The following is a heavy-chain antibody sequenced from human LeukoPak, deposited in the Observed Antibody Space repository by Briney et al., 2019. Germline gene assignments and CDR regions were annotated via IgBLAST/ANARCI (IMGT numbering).Heavy chain of an antibody. CDR1: GGSISSSSYY. CDR3: ARLSSGWYPIDY. CDR2: IYYSGSA. J-gene: IGHJ4*02. V-gene: IGHV4-39*01. Sequence: PSETLSLTCTVSGGSISSSSYYWGWIRQPPGKGLEWIGSIYYSGSAYYNPSLKSRVTISVDTSKNQFSLKLSSVTAADTAVYYCARLSSGWYPIDYWGQGTLVTVSS. D-gene: IGHD6-19*01.